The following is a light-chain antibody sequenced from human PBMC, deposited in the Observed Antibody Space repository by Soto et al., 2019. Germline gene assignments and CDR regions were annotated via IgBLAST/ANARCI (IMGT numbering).Light chain of an antibody. V-gene: IGKV1-5*03. CDR2: KTS. J-gene: IGKJ4*01. CDR3: QQYKSFSLT. CDR1: QSISSW. Sequence: DIPMTQSPSTLSASVGDRVTITCRASQSISSWLAWYQQKPGKAPKLLIYKTSNLESGVPSRFSGSGSGTVFSLTISSLQPDDFATYYCQQYKSFSLTFGGGTRVEVK.